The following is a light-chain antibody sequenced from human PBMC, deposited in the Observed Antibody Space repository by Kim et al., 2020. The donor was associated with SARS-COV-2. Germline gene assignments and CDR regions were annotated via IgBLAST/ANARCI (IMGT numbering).Light chain of an antibody. CDR3: TAWDSSLRGWV. V-gene: IGLV10-54*01. J-gene: IGLJ3*02. CDR2: RDK. Sequence: RQTASLPWTGNRTHVVNEGAAWLQCNQGNRPKFVSYRDKNRPSGITKRLSASRSGNTASLTINGLQPGDEADYYCTAWDSSLRGWVFGGGTQLTVL. CDR1: RTHVVNEG.